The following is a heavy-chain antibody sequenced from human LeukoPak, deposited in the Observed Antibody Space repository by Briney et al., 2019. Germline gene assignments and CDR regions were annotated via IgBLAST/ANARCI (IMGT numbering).Heavy chain of an antibody. CDR3: ARVLSIAARQAVNY. V-gene: IGHV1-8*03. J-gene: IGHJ4*02. CDR2: MNPNSGNT. CDR1: GYTFTSYD. Sequence: GASVKVSCKASGYTFTSYDINWVRQATGQGLEWMGWMNPNSGNTGYAQKFQGRVTITRNTSISTAYMELSSLRSEDTAVYYCARVLSIAARQAVNYWGQGTLVTVSS. D-gene: IGHD6-6*01.